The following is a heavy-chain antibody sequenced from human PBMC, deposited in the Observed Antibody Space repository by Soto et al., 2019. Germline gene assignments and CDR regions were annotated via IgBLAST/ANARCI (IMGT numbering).Heavy chain of an antibody. V-gene: IGHV3-23*01. Sequence: EVQLLESGGGLVQPGGSLRLSCTASGFTFSNYAMSWVRQAPGKGLEWVSTISGSGDSTNYADSVKGQFAISRDNSNNLLYVQMDSRRVEDTAVYYCAKENRRGYCSGGICYGYFDYWCQGTLVTVSS. D-gene: IGHD2-15*01. CDR2: ISGSGDST. CDR3: AKENRRGYCSGGICYGYFDY. J-gene: IGHJ4*02. CDR1: GFTFSNYA.